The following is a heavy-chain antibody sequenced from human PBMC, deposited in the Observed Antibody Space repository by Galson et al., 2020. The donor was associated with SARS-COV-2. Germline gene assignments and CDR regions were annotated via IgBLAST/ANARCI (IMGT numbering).Heavy chain of an antibody. CDR3: ARDVYYDSSGYTYFDY. J-gene: IGHJ4*02. V-gene: IGHV1-69*05. CDR1: GGTFSSYA. Sequence: ASVKVSCKASGGTFSSYAISWVRQAPGQGLEWMGGIIPIFGTANYAQKFQGRVTITTDESTSTAYMELSSLRSEDTAVYYCARDVYYDSSGYTYFDYWGQGTLVTVSS. D-gene: IGHD3-22*01. CDR2: IIPIFGTA.